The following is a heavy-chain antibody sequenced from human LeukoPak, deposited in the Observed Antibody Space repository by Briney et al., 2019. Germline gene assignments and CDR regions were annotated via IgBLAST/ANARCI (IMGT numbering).Heavy chain of an antibody. J-gene: IGHJ3*02. D-gene: IGHD3-22*01. V-gene: IGHV1-18*01. Sequence: ASVKVSCKASGYTXTSYGISWVRQAPGQGLEWMGWISAYNGNTNYAQKLQGRVTMTTDTSTSTAYMELRSLRSDDTAVYYCARERAEYYYDSSGYFAFDIWGQGTMVTVSS. CDR3: ARERAEYYYDSSGYFAFDI. CDR2: ISAYNGNT. CDR1: GYTXTSYG.